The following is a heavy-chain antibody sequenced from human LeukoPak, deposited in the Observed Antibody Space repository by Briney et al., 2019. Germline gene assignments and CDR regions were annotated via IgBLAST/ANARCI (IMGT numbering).Heavy chain of an antibody. V-gene: IGHV4-30-4*01. CDR3: ARAPPSHDYYYGMDV. J-gene: IGHJ6*02. CDR1: GGSISSGDYY. Sequence: NPSQTLSLTCTVSGGSISSGDYYWSWIRQPPGKGLEWIGYIYYSGSTYYNPSLKSRVTISVDTSKNQFSLKLSSVTAADTAVYYCARAPPSHDYYYGMDVWGQGTTVTVSS. CDR2: IYYSGST.